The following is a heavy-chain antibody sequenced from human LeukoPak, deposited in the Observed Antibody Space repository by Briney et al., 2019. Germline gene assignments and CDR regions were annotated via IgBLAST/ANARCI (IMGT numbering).Heavy chain of an antibody. D-gene: IGHD6-19*01. CDR2: IYTSGST. Sequence: SETLSLTCTVSGGSISSGSYYWSWIRQPAGKGLEWIGRIYTSGSTNYNPSLKSRVTISVDTSKNQFSLKLSSVTAAATAVYYCARAATYSSGGDFDYWGQGTLVTVSS. V-gene: IGHV4-61*02. CDR3: ARAATYSSGGDFDY. CDR1: GGSISSGSYY. J-gene: IGHJ4*02.